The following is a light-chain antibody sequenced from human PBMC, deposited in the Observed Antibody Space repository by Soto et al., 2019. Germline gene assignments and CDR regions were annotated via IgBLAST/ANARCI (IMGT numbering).Light chain of an antibody. CDR3: CSYAGSYTWV. Sequence: QSALTQPRSVSGSPGQSVTISCTGTSSDVGAYKYASWYQHYPGGAPKVMIYDVTQRPSGVPDRFSGTKSGNTASLTISGLQAEDEADYYCCSYAGSYTWVFGSGTKVTVL. CDR2: DVT. V-gene: IGLV2-11*01. J-gene: IGLJ1*01. CDR1: SSDVGAYKY.